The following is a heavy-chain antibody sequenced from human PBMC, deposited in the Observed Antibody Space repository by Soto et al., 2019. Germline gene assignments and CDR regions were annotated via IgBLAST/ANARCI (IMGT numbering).Heavy chain of an antibody. CDR2: IYYSGNT. D-gene: IGHD2-15*01. CDR1: GGPISRYY. V-gene: IGHV4-59*01. CDR3: ARDHPSLYSRGYRYYDL. Sequence: SETPSPTCTVPGGPISRYYWSWIRQPPAPGLEWSGYIYYSGNTKYNPSPKTPLTISVDTSKNQSSLNLSPVTAADTAVYYCARDHPSLYSRGYRYYDLWGRGTLVSVSS. J-gene: IGHJ2*01.